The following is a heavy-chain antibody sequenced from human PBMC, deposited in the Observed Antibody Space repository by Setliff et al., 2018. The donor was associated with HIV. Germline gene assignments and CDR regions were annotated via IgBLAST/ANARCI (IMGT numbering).Heavy chain of an antibody. CDR2: IYTSGST. CDR3: ARGLQRKDGLHSYYYYMDI. Sequence: SETLSLTCAVSGGSISGYYWNWIRQSAGKGLEWIGRIYTSGSTKYNPSFESRVTLSVDTSKNQVSLKVNYVTAADTALYFCARGLQRKDGLHSYYYYMDIWGKGTTVTVSS. D-gene: IGHD6-25*01. CDR1: GGSISGYY. V-gene: IGHV4-4*07. J-gene: IGHJ6*03.